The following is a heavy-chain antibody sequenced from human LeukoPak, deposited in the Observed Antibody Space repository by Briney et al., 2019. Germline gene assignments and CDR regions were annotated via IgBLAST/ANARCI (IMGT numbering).Heavy chain of an antibody. V-gene: IGHV4-4*07. CDR2: IYTRGST. Sequence: SETLSLTCTVSGGSINNYYWSWIRQPAGKGLEWIGRIYTRGSTNYNPSLKSRVTMSVDTSKNQFSLKLSSVTAADTVVYYCARGRYCSADICSGGDAFDIWGQGTMVSVSS. CDR1: GGSINNYY. D-gene: IGHD2-15*01. J-gene: IGHJ3*02. CDR3: ARGRYCSADICSGGDAFDI.